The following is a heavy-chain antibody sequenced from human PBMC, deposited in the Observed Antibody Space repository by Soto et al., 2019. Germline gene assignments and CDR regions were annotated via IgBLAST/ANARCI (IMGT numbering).Heavy chain of an antibody. V-gene: IGHV3-7*03. J-gene: IGHJ6*02. CDR2: IKQDGSEK. CDR3: ARDPGIAAAGCYYYYGMDV. D-gene: IGHD6-13*01. CDR1: GFTFSSYW. Sequence: PGGSLRLSCAASGFTFSSYWMSWVRQAPGKGLEWVANIKQDGSEKYYVDSVKGRFTISRDNAKNSLYLQMNSLRAEDTAVYYCARDPGIAAAGCYYYYGMDVWGQGTTVTVSS.